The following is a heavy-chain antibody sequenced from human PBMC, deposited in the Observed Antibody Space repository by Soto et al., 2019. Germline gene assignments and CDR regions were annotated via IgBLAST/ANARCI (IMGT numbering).Heavy chain of an antibody. Sequence: SQTLSLTCALSGDSVSGNSAAWNWIRQSPSRGPEWLGRTYYRSKWYNDYAVSVKSRITVTPDTSKNQFSLHLNSVTPEDTAVYYCARDFPYYESSDSYFDYWGQGALVTVS. J-gene: IGHJ4*02. CDR2: TYYRSKWYN. CDR3: ARDFPYYESSDSYFDY. D-gene: IGHD3-22*01. V-gene: IGHV6-1*01. CDR1: GDSVSGNSAA.